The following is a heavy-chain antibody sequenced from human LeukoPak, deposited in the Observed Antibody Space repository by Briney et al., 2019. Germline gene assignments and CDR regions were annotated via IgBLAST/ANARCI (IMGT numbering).Heavy chain of an antibody. CDR3: AREGKDGMGYFDY. CDR2: IIPIFGTA. V-gene: IGHV1-69*13. Sequence: SVKVSCKASGYTFSTYGISWVRQAPGQGLEWMGGIIPIFGTANYAQKFQGRVTITADESTSTAYMELSSLRSEDTAVYYCAREGKDGMGYFDYWGQGTLVTVSS. J-gene: IGHJ4*02. CDR1: GYTFSTYG. D-gene: IGHD1-26*01.